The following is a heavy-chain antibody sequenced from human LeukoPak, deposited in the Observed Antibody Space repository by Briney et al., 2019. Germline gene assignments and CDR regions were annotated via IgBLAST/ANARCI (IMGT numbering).Heavy chain of an antibody. V-gene: IGHV3-23*01. CDR3: AKARGYSGHDYLGSFDY. Sequence: PGGSLRLSCVASGFTFRNYAMSWVRQAPGKGLEWVSSISGSGGTTYYTGSVKGRFTISRDNSKSTLYLQMNSLRVEDTAVYYCAKARGYSGHDYLGSFDYWGQGTLVTVSS. CDR2: ISGSGGTT. J-gene: IGHJ4*02. D-gene: IGHD5-12*01. CDR1: GFTFRNYA.